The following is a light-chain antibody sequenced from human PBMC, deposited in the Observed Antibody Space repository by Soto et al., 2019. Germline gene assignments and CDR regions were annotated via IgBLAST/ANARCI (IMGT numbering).Light chain of an antibody. V-gene: IGKV1-9*01. CDR2: AAF. CDR3: RQVKSYPLN. J-gene: IGKJ4*01. CDR1: QGISSF. Sequence: DIQLTQSPSFLSASVGDRVTITCRASQGISSFLAWYQQKPGKAPNFLIYAAFTLQSGVPSRFSGSGSGTEFTLTINSLQPEDFETYYCRQVKSYPLNFGGGTKVEIK.